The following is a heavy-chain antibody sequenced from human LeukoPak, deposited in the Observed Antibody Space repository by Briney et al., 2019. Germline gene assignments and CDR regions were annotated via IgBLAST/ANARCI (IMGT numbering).Heavy chain of an antibody. CDR1: GFTFSSYA. D-gene: IGHD1-26*01. CDR2: ISGSGGST. J-gene: IGHJ4*02. CDR3: AKVLSQLLVDY. Sequence: GGSLTLSCAASGFTFSSYAMSWVRQAPGKGLEWVSAISGSGGSTYYADSVKGRITISRDNSKNTLYLQMNSLRAEDTAVYYWAKVLSQLLVDYWGQGTMVTVSS. V-gene: IGHV3-23*01.